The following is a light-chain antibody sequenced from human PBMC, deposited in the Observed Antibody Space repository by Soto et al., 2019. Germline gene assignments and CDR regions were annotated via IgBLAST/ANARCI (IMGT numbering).Light chain of an antibody. Sequence: IEMTQSPSALSASAGDRVTITCQASQDIKNYVIWYQQKPGRAPKLLIYDAASLGTGVSSRFSGSGSGTHFTLTISSLQPEDVATYYCQQFDSVPCTFGQGTKLESK. CDR1: QDIKNY. CDR3: QQFDSVPCT. V-gene: IGKV1-33*01. J-gene: IGKJ2*02. CDR2: DAA.